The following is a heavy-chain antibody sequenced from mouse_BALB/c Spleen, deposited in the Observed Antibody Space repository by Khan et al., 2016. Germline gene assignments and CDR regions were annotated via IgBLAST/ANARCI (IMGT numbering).Heavy chain of an antibody. V-gene: IGHV9-3-1*01. CDR1: GYTFTNYG. Sequence: QIQLVQSGPELKKPGETVKISCKASGYTFTNYGMNWVKQAPGKGLKWMGWINTYTGEPTYADDFKGRFAFSLETSASTAYLQINNLKNEDTATYFCARGGYYYFDYWGQGTTLTVSS. CDR2: INTYTGEP. CDR3: ARGGYYYFDY. J-gene: IGHJ2*01. D-gene: IGHD1-1*01.